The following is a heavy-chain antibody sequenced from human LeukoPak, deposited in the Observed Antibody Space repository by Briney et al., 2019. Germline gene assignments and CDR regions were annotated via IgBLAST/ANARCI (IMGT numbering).Heavy chain of an antibody. D-gene: IGHD3-10*01. V-gene: IGHV3-23*01. CDR2: INGGADST. J-gene: IGHJ4*02. Sequence: PGGSLRLSCVASGITFSSYAMSWVRQAPGKGLEWVSAINGGADSTYYADSVKGRFTISRDNSKNTLFLQMNSLRVEDTAVYYCAKWGAQSGNYRVVDCWGRGTLVTASS. CDR3: AKWGAQSGNYRVVDC. CDR1: GITFSSYA.